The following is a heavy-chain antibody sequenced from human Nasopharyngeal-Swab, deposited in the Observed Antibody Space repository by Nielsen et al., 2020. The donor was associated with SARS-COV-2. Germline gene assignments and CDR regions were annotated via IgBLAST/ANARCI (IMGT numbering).Heavy chain of an antibody. CDR1: GFTFSSKW. Sequence: GESLKISCAGSGFTFSSKWMNWARQAPGKGLEWVANISPDGGQKYYADSVKGRFSISRDSSKNTLYLQMDSLRGEDTAVYYCARDAPAHYGAFYWGRGTLATVSS. D-gene: IGHD4-17*01. V-gene: IGHV3-7*01. CDR3: ARDAPAHYGAFY. CDR2: ISPDGGQK. J-gene: IGHJ4*02.